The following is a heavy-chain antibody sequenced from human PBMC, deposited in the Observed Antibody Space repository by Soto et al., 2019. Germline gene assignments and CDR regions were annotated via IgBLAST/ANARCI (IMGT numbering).Heavy chain of an antibody. J-gene: IGHJ4*02. CDR1: GFTFSSYS. CDR3: ARMVYYGSGSYYTRTHFDF. Sequence: GSLRLSCAASGFTFSSYSMNWVRQAPGKGLEWVSSISSSSSYIYYADSVKGRFTISRDNAKNSLYLQMNSLRAEDTAVYYCARMVYYGSGSYYTRTHFDFWGQGTLVTVSS. D-gene: IGHD3-10*01. CDR2: ISSSSSYI. V-gene: IGHV3-21*01.